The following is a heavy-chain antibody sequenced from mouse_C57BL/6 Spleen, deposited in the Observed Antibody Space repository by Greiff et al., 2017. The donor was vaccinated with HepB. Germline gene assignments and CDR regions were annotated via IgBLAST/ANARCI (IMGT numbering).Heavy chain of an antibody. V-gene: IGHV1-22*01. CDR1: GYTFTDYN. CDR3: ARSGNSNCPGSYYAMDY. J-gene: IGHJ4*01. CDR2: INPNNGGT. D-gene: IGHD2-5*01. Sequence: EVQLQQSGPELVKPGASVKMSCKASGYTFTDYNMHWVKQSHGKSLEWIGYINPNNGGTSYNQKFKGKATLTVNKSSSTAYLELRSLTSEDSAVYYCARSGNSNCPGSYYAMDYWGQGTSVTVSS.